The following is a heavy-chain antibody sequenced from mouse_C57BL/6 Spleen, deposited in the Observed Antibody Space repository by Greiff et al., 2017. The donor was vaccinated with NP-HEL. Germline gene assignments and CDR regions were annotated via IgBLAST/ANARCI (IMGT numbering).Heavy chain of an antibody. CDR1: GYTFTDYE. CDR2: IDPETGGT. J-gene: IGHJ2*01. CDR3: TRRGYYGGFDY. D-gene: IGHD1-1*02. Sequence: QVQLKESGAELVRPGASVTLSCKASGYTFTDYEMHWVKQTPVHGLEWIGAIDPETGGTAYNQKFKGKAILTADKSSSTAYMELRSLTSEDSAVYYCTRRGYYGGFDYWGQGTTLTVSS. V-gene: IGHV1-15*01.